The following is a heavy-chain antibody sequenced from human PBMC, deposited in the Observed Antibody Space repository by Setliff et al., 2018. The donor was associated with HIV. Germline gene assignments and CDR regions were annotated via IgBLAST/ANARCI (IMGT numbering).Heavy chain of an antibody. V-gene: IGHV4-34*01. Sequence: PSETLSLTCAVYGGSFSDHYWSWIRQPPGKGLEWIGEINHSGSTYYNPSLRSRVTISVDTSKNEFSLQQRSLTAADTAVYYCATHDGYSHFDYWGRGILVTVSS. CDR3: ATHDGYSHFDY. D-gene: IGHD2-15*01. CDR2: INHSGST. CDR1: GGSFSDHY. J-gene: IGHJ4*02.